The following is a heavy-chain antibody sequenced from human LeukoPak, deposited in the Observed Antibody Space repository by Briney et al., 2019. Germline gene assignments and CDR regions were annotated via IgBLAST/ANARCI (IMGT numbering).Heavy chain of an antibody. Sequence: ASVKVSCKASGYTFTSYGISWVRQAPGQGLEWMGWISAYNGNTNYAQKLQGRVTMTTDTSTSTAYMELGSLRSDDTAVYYCARPLIGCSSTSCTWGGWFDPWGQGTLVTVSS. V-gene: IGHV1-18*01. J-gene: IGHJ5*02. CDR1: GYTFTSYG. D-gene: IGHD2-2*01. CDR2: ISAYNGNT. CDR3: ARPLIGCSSTSCTWGGWFDP.